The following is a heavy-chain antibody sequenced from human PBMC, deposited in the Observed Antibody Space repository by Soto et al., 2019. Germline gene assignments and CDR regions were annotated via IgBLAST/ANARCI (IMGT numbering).Heavy chain of an antibody. CDR2: ISAYNANG. J-gene: IGHJ4*02. V-gene: IGHV1-18*01. CDR1: GYTFRNFG. CDR3: ARENSYFDY. Sequence: QIQLLQSGAEVKKPGASVKVTCKASGYTFRNFGISWVRQAPGQGLEGMGWISAYNANGNDAQKFQGRLTMTADTSTSTAYMELRSLRSDDTAVYYCARENSYFDYWGQGTLVTVSS.